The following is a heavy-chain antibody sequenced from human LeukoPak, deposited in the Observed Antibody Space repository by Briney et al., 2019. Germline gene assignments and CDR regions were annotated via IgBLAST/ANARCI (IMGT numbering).Heavy chain of an antibody. D-gene: IGHD6-19*01. Sequence: QPGGSLRLSCAASGFTFDDYAMHWVRQAPGKGLEWVSLLSGDGSRPYYADSVKGRFTISRDNSKNSLYLQMNSLRTEDTAFYYCAKVRPTRFVESSGWLELGYWGQGTLVTVSS. V-gene: IGHV3-43*02. CDR1: GFTFDDYA. CDR2: LSGDGSRP. CDR3: AKVRPTRFVESSGWLELGY. J-gene: IGHJ4*02.